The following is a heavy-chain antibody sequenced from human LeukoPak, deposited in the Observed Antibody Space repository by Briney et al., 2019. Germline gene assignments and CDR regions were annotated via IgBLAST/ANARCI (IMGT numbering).Heavy chain of an antibody. D-gene: IGHD3-3*01. CDR3: ARLDRGYYDFWSGYYPHYYYGMDV. CDR2: ISSSGSTI. CDR1: GFTFSDYY. Sequence: GGSLRLSCAASGFTFSDYYMSWIHQAPGKGLEWVSYISSSGSTIYYADSVKGRFTISRDNAKNSLYLQMNSLRAEDTAVYYCARLDRGYYDFWSGYYPHYYYGMDVWGQGTTVTVSS. V-gene: IGHV3-11*01. J-gene: IGHJ6*02.